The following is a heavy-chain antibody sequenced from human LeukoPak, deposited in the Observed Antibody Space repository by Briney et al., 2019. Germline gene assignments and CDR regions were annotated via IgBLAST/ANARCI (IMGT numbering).Heavy chain of an antibody. Sequence: PSETLSLTCAVYGGSFSGYYWSWIRQPPGKGLEWIGEINHSGSTNYNPSLKSRVTISVDTSKNQFSLKLSSVTAADTAVYYCARYVIRPGYNPFDYRGQGTLVTVSS. CDR2: INHSGST. D-gene: IGHD5-24*01. CDR1: GGSFSGYY. V-gene: IGHV4-34*01. J-gene: IGHJ4*02. CDR3: ARYVIRPGYNPFDY.